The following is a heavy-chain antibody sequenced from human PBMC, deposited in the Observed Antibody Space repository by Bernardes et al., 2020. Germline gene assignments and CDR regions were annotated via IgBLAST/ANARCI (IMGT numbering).Heavy chain of an antibody. Sequence: VKVSCKVSGYTLTELSMLWVRQAPGKGLEWMGGFDPEDGETIYAQKFQGRVTMTEDTSTDTAYMELSSLRSEDTAVYYCATDHAYGDYRGRGGFDYWGQGTLVTVSS. CDR3: ATDHAYGDYRGRGGFDY. J-gene: IGHJ4*02. CDR2: FDPEDGET. CDR1: GYTLTELS. V-gene: IGHV1-24*01. D-gene: IGHD4-17*01.